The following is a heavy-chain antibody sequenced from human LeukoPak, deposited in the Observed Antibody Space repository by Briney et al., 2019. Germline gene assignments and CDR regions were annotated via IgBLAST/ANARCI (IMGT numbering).Heavy chain of an antibody. D-gene: IGHD2-2*02. V-gene: IGHV1-3*01. CDR2: INAGNGDT. J-gene: IGHJ6*04. Sequence: GASVKVSCKSSGYTFTSHAMHWVRQAPGQKLEWMGWINAGNGDTKYSQKFQGRVTITRDTSASTAYMELSSLRSEDTAVYYCARCGPGSTSCYNKGNIGMDVWGKGTTVTVSS. CDR1: GYTFTSHA. CDR3: ARCGPGSTSCYNKGNIGMDV.